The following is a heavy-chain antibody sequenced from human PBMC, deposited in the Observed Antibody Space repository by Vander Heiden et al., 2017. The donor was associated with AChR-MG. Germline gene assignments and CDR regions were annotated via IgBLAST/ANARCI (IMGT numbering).Heavy chain of an antibody. CDR1: GSHVRSNY. Sequence: EVQLVESGGGLVQPGGSLRLSCAASGSHVRSNYMSWVRQAPGKGLEWVSVIYSGGSTYYADSVKGRFTISRDNSKNTVYLQMNSLRVEDTAVYYCARGTTVTTSDYWGQGTLVTVSS. CDR3: ARGTTVTTSDY. CDR2: IYSGGST. D-gene: IGHD4-17*01. J-gene: IGHJ4*02. V-gene: IGHV3-66*01.